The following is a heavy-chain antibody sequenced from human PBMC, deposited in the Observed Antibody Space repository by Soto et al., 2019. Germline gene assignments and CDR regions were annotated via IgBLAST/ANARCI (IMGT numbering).Heavy chain of an antibody. CDR3: ARGITMIVVAFGEKAGYYYGMDV. J-gene: IGHJ6*02. Sequence: SGQDYYKASGGALSSYAISLVRQAPGQGLEWIGGIIPIFGTSNYAQKFQGRVTITADESTSTACMELSSLRSEETAVYYCARGITMIVVAFGEKAGYYYGMDVWGQGTTVTVSS. V-gene: IGHV1-69*13. CDR1: GGALSSYA. D-gene: IGHD3-22*01. CDR2: IIPIFGTS.